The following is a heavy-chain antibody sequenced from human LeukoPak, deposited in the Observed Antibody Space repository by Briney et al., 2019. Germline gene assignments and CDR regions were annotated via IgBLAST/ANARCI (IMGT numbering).Heavy chain of an antibody. CDR1: GFNFKIAW. Sequence: PGGSVRLSCAASGFNFKIAWMTWVRQAPGKGLEWIGRIQSEISGGAADFAAPVQGRFTISRDDSKNTVYLQMNSLKTEDTAFYYCTTVQDMTSWALDFWGLGTLVTVSS. V-gene: IGHV3-15*01. CDR3: TTVQDMTSWALDF. D-gene: IGHD2-15*01. J-gene: IGHJ4*02. CDR2: IQSEISGGAA.